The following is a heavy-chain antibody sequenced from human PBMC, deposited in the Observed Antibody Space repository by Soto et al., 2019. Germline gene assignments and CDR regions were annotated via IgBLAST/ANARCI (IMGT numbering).Heavy chain of an antibody. J-gene: IGHJ4*02. CDR3: AEGGDFDY. Sequence: VQLLESGGGLAQPGGSLRLSCAASGFSFTSFVMSWVRQAPGKGLEWVSSIDGSGATTYYADYVKGRFTVSKDNSRTTLYLQMSSLRAEDTATYYCAEGGDFDYWGRGALVTVSS. CDR1: GFSFTSFV. CDR2: IDGSGATT. V-gene: IGHV3-23*01. D-gene: IGHD2-15*01.